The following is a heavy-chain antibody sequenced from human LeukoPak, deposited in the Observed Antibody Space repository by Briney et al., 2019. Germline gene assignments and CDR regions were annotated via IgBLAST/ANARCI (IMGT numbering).Heavy chain of an antibody. D-gene: IGHD3-10*01. J-gene: IGHJ5*02. CDR3: ARGRRYYYGSGSSPFAP. V-gene: IGHV3-74*01. Sequence: AGGSLRLSCAASGFTFSSYWMHWVRQAPGKGLVWVSRINSDGSSTSYADSVKGRFTISRDNAKNTLYLQMNSLRAEDTAVYYCARGRRYYYGSGSSPFAPWGQGTLVTVSS. CDR2: INSDGSST. CDR1: GFTFSSYW.